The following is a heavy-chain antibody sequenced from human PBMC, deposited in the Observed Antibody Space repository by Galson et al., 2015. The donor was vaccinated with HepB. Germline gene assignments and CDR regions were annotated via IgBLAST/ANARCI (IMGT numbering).Heavy chain of an antibody. CDR3: ARDAEVVVAATPKFDY. D-gene: IGHD2-15*01. CDR2: IIPILGIA. Sequence: SVKVSCKASGGTFSSYAISWVRQAPGQGLEWMGGIIPILGIANYAQKFQGRVTITADESTSTAYMELSSLRSGDTAVYYCARDAEVVVAATPKFDYWGQGTLVTVSS. J-gene: IGHJ4*02. V-gene: IGHV1-69*10. CDR1: GGTFSSYA.